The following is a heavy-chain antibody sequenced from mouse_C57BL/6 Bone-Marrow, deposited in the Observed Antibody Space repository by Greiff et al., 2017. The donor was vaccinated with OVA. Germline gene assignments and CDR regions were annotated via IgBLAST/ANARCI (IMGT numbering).Heavy chain of an antibody. CDR2: IHPNRGST. CDR1: GYTFTSYW. CDR3: ARECNCWYFDG. D-gene: IGHD2-1*01. V-gene: IGHV1-64*01. J-gene: IGHJ1*03. Sequence: VQLQQPGAELVKPGASVKLSCKASGYTFTSYWMHWVKQRPGQGLEWIGMIHPNRGSTNYNEKFKSKATLTVDKSSSTAYMQLSSLTSEDSAVYYCARECNCWYFDGGGTGTTVTVSS.